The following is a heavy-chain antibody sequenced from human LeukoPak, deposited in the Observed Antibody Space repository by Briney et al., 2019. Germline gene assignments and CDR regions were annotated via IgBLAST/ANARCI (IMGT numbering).Heavy chain of an antibody. CDR3: ARIQGGWYVGY. CDR1: GFTVSSSY. Sequence: HPGGSLRLSCAASGFTVSSSYMSWVRQAPGKGLEWVSVIYSGGSTYYADSVKGRFTISRDNSKNTLYLQMNSLRAEDTAVYYCARIQGGWYVGYWGQGTLVTVSS. J-gene: IGHJ4*02. D-gene: IGHD6-19*01. CDR2: IYSGGST. V-gene: IGHV3-66*01.